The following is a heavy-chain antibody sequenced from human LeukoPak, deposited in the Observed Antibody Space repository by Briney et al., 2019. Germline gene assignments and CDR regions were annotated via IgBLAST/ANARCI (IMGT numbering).Heavy chain of an antibody. CDR3: AKDRANYLDY. CDR2: ISYDGSNK. D-gene: IGHD4/OR15-4a*01. V-gene: IGHV3-30*18. J-gene: IGHJ4*02. CDR1: GFTFSSYG. Sequence: GGSLRLSCAASGFTFSSYGMHWVRQAPGKGLEWVAVISYDGSNKYYADSVKGRFTISRDNSKNTLYLQMSSLRAEDTAVYYCAKDRANYLDYWGQGTLVTVSS.